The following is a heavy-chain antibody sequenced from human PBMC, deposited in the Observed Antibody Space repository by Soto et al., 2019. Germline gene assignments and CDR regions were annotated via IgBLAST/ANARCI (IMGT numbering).Heavy chain of an antibody. Sequence: PGGSLRLSCAASGFTFSSYGMHWVRQAPGKGLEWVAVIWYDGSNKYYADSVKGRFTISRDNSKNTLYLQMNSLRAEDTAVYYCARDTVSGGDYYYGIDVWGQGPTVTVYS. D-gene: IGHD2-15*01. V-gene: IGHV3-33*01. CDR2: IWYDGSNK. CDR1: GFTFSSYG. J-gene: IGHJ6*02. CDR3: ARDTVSGGDYYYGIDV.